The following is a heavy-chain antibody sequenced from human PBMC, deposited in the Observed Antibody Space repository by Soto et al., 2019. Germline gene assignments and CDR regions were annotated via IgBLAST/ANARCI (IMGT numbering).Heavy chain of an antibody. Sequence: QVQLVQSGAEVQKPGSSVKVSCKASGGTFSSYAISWVRQAPGQGLEWMGGIIPIFGTANYAQKFQGRVTITADESTSTADMELSRLRSEDTAVYYCARMGSTIGQTDYWGQGTLVTVSS. V-gene: IGHV1-69*01. CDR3: ARMGSTIGQTDY. CDR2: IIPIFGTA. J-gene: IGHJ4*02. CDR1: GGTFSSYA. D-gene: IGHD2-8*01.